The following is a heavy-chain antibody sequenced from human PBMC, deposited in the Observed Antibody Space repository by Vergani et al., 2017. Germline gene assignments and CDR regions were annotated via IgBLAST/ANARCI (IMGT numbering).Heavy chain of an antibody. CDR3: ARRAAAGSFLIFDY. CDR1: GGSFSGYY. J-gene: IGHJ4*02. CDR2: IYYSGST. D-gene: IGHD6-13*01. Sequence: QVQLQQWATGLLKPSETLSLTCTVYGGSFSGYYWSWIRQPPGKGLEWIGSIYYSGSTYYNPSLKSRVTISVDTSKNQFSLKLSSVTAADTAVYYCARRAAAGSFLIFDYWGQGTLVTVSS. V-gene: IGHV4-34*01.